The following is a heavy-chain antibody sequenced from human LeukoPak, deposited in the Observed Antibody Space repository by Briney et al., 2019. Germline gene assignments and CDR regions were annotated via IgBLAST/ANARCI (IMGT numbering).Heavy chain of an antibody. Sequence: GGSLRLSCAASGFTVSRNYMSGVRQAPGKGLEWVSVIYSGGSTYYADSVRGRFTISRDNSKNTLYLQMNSLRAEDTAVYYCARDLVAAAGPYFDYWGQGTLVTVSS. D-gene: IGHD6-13*01. V-gene: IGHV3-53*01. CDR3: ARDLVAAAGPYFDY. J-gene: IGHJ4*02. CDR2: IYSGGST. CDR1: GFTVSRNY.